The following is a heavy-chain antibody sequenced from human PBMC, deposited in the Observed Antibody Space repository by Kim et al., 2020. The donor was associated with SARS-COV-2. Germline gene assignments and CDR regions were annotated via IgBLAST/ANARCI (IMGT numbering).Heavy chain of an antibody. J-gene: IGHJ2*01. Sequence: GGSLRLSCAASGFTFSSCGMHWVRQAPGKGLEWVAFIWYDGSNKFYGDSVKGRFTISRDNSKNTLYLQMNNLRAEDTAVYYCLRRLKEHWYFDLWGSGA. CDR1: GFTFSSCG. V-gene: IGHV3-33*01. CDR3: LRRLKEHWYFDL. CDR2: IWYDGSNK. D-gene: IGHD1-1*01.